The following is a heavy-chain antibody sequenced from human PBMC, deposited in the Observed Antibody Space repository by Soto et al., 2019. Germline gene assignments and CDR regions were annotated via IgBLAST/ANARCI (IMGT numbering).Heavy chain of an antibody. V-gene: IGHV3-23*01. J-gene: IGHJ4*02. Sequence: GGSLRLSCAASGFTFSSYAMSWVRQAPGKGLEWVSAISGSGGSTYYADSVKGRFTISRDNSKNTLYLQMNSLRAEDTAVYYCAKDNSPSPFGSSWKIYWGQGTLVTVSS. D-gene: IGHD6-13*01. CDR1: GFTFSSYA. CDR3: AKDNSPSPFGSSWKIY. CDR2: ISGSGGST.